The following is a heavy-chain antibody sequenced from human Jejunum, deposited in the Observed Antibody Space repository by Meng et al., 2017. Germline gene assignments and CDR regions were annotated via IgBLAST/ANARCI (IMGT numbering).Heavy chain of an antibody. D-gene: IGHD1-7*01. Sequence: SETLSLTCGVSSYSISSGYYWGWLRQPPGKGLEWIGSIYHSGTTYDNASLKSRLTITVDTSKNQFSLSLSSVTAADTAIYYCARGVGTNMRAGFDYWGPGSLVTVSS. CDR1: SYSISSGYY. CDR2: IYHSGTT. J-gene: IGHJ4*02. V-gene: IGHV4-38-2*01. CDR3: ARGVGTNMRAGFDY.